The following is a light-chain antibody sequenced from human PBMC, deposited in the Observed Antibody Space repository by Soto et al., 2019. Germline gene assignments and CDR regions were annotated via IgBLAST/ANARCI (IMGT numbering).Light chain of an antibody. CDR3: NSYTGSSTRFV. CDR2: EVS. V-gene: IGLV2-14*01. Sequence: QSVLTQPASVSGSPGQSVTISCTGTSSDVGAYNYVSWYQQHPGKAPKLMIYEVSNRPSGVSSRFSGSKSGNTASLTISGLQAEDEADYYCNSYTGSSTRFVFGTGTKVTVL. J-gene: IGLJ1*01. CDR1: SSDVGAYNY.